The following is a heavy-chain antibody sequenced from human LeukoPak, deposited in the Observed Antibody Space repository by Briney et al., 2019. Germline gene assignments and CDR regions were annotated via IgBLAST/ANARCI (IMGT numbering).Heavy chain of an antibody. CDR1: GFTFSSYS. V-gene: IGHV3-21*01. J-gene: IGHJ4*02. D-gene: IGHD6-19*01. CDR2: ISSSSSYI. CDR3: ARDNGGIAVAGIPYYFDY. Sequence: PGGSLRLSCAASGFTFSSYSMNWVRQAPGKGLEWVSSISSSSSYIYYADSMKDRFTISRDNAKNSLYLQMNSLRAEDTAVYYCARDNGGIAVAGIPYYFDYWGQGTLVTVSS.